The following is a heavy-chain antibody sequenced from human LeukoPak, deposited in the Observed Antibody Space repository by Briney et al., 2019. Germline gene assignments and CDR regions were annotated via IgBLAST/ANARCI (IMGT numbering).Heavy chain of an antibody. J-gene: IGHJ4*02. CDR1: GFTFSSYW. V-gene: IGHV3-7*03. D-gene: IGHD3-10*01. CDR2: INQDGSER. CDR3: AISSPAGGGY. Sequence: GGSLRLSCAASGFTFSSYWISWVRQAPGKGPEWVANINQDGSERYYVDSVRGRFTISRDNAKNSLYLQVNSLRTEDTAVYYCAISSPAGGGYWGQGTLVTVSS.